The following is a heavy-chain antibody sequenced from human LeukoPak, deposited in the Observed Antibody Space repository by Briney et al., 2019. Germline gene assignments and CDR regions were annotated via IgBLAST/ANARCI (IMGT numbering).Heavy chain of an antibody. Sequence: GVSLRLSCTASEFTFGNYAMHWVRQAPGKGLEWVAVISYDGGNKYYGDSVTGRLTISRDNSKNTLYLQMNSLRAEDTAVYYCARGITFYFDSGRLDVWGQGTTVTVSS. V-gene: IGHV3-30*03. CDR1: EFTFGNYA. D-gene: IGHD3-16*01. CDR3: ARGITFYFDSGRLDV. CDR2: ISYDGGNK. J-gene: IGHJ6*02.